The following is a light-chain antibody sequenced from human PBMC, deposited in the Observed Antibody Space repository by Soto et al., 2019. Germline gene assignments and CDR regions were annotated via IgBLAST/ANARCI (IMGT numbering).Light chain of an antibody. CDR3: QQYDTTPVT. V-gene: IGKV4-1*01. CDR1: QSLLH. Sequence: DIVMTQSPDSLAVSLGERATINCKSSQSLLHLAWYQQKPGQPPKLLIYWASTRESGVPDRFSGSGSGTDFTRTVSSVQAEDVAVYYCQQYDTTPVTFGQGTKVEIK. CDR2: WAS. J-gene: IGKJ1*01.